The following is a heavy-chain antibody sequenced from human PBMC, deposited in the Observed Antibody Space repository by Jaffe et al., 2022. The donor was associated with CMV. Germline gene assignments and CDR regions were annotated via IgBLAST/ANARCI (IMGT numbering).Heavy chain of an antibody. CDR3: ARDVGPYYDFWSGYTSLYYYYGMDV. CDR2: ISSSSSYI. V-gene: IGHV3-21*01. J-gene: IGHJ6*02. CDR1: GFTFSSYS. D-gene: IGHD3-3*01. Sequence: EVQLVESGGGLVKPGGSLRLSCAASGFTFSSYSMNWVRQAPGKGLEWVSSISSSSSYIYYADSVKGRFTISRDNAKNSLYLQMNSLRAEDTAVYYCARDVGPYYDFWSGYTSLYYYYGMDVWGQGTTVTVSS.